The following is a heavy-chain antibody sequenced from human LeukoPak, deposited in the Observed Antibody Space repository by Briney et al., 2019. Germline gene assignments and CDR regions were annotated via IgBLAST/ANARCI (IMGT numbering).Heavy chain of an antibody. CDR3: ARRRGYGDYVPPYYYYYYMDV. Sequence: PGGSLRLSCAASGFTFSSYWMHWVRQAPGKGLVWVSRINSDGSSTSYADSVKGRLTISRDNAKNTLYLQMNSLRAEDTAVYYCARRRGYGDYVPPYYYYYYMDVWGKGTTVTVSS. V-gene: IGHV3-74*01. J-gene: IGHJ6*03. CDR1: GFTFSSYW. CDR2: INSDGSST. D-gene: IGHD4-17*01.